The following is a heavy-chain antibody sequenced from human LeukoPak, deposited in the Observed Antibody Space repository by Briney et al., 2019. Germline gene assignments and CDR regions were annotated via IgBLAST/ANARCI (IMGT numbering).Heavy chain of an antibody. V-gene: IGHV4-30-2*01. CDR2: IYHSGST. CDR3: AREMGTHYYMDV. CDR1: GGSISSGGYY. D-gene: IGHD7-27*01. Sequence: SQTLSLTCTVSGGSISSGGYYWSWIRQPPGKGLEWIGYIYHSGSTYYNPSLKSRVTISVDRSKNQFSLKLSSVTAADTAVYYCAREMGTHYYMDVWGKGTTVTVSS. J-gene: IGHJ6*03.